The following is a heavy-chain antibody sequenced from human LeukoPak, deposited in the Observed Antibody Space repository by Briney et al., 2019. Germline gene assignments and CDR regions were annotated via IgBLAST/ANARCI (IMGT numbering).Heavy chain of an antibody. J-gene: IGHJ6*03. CDR3: ARVSPGYYDSSGYYYYYYYYYMDV. D-gene: IGHD3-22*01. CDR2: ISAYYGNT. Sequence: ASVKVSCKASGYTFTSYGISWLRQAPGQGLEWMGWISAYYGNTNYAQKLQGRVTMTTDTSTSTAYMELRSLRSDDTAVYCCARVSPGYYDSSGYYYYYYYYYMDVWGKGTTVTVSS. CDR1: GYTFTSYG. V-gene: IGHV1-18*01.